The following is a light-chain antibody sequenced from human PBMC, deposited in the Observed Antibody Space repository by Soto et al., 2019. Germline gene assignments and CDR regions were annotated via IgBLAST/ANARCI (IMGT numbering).Light chain of an antibody. V-gene: IGKV1D-12*01. J-gene: IGKJ5*01. Sequence: EIQATPSPSSVSASVGARFTITCRESQDISGYLAWYQHKQGRTPELLXHGASRXXXGVPARFSGSGSGTDFTLSINSLQPEDFATYYCQQAYRFPITFGQGIRLEI. CDR2: GAS. CDR3: QQAYRFPIT. CDR1: QDISGY.